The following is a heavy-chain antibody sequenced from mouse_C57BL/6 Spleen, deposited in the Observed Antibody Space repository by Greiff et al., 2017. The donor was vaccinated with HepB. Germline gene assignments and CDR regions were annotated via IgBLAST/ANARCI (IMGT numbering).Heavy chain of an antibody. CDR2: LDPSDSYT. V-gene: IGHV1-69*01. Sequence: QVQLQQSGAELVMPGASVKLSCKASGYTFTSYWMHWVKQRPGQGLEWIGELDPSDSYTNYNQKFKGKSTLTVDKSSRTAYMQLSSLTSEDSAVYYCARVCKDENFDYWGQGTTLTVSS. J-gene: IGHJ2*01. CDR3: ARVCKDENFDY. CDR1: GYTFTSYW.